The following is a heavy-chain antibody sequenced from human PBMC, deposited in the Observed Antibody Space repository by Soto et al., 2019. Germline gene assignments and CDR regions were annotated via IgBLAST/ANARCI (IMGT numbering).Heavy chain of an antibody. CDR3: GIGLTGLDP. V-gene: IGHV3-74*01. CDR1: ESTLRSDW. CDR2: IKRDGSDS. Sequence: GGSLRLSCVASESTLRSDWMQWVRQAPGKGLEWVSRIKRDGSDSSYADSVMGRFTISRDNAKNTLYLQITSLRVEDTAVYYCGIGLTGLDPWGQGTLVTVSS. D-gene: IGHD2-21*01. J-gene: IGHJ5*02.